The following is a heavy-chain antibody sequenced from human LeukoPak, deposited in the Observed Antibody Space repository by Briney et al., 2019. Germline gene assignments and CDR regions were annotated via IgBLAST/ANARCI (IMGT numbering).Heavy chain of an antibody. CDR2: ISWNSGSI. V-gene: IGHV3-9*01. D-gene: IGHD6-19*01. CDR1: GFTFDDYA. J-gene: IGHJ4*02. CDR3: AKDIGAVAGTLDY. Sequence: GGSLRLSCAASGFTFDDYAMHWVRQAPGKGLEWVSGISWNSGSIGYADSVKGRFTISRDNSKNSLYLQMNSLRTEDTALYYRAKDIGAVAGTLDYWGQGTLVTVSS.